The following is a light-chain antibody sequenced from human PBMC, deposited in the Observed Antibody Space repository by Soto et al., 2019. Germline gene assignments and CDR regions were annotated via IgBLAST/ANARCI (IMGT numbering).Light chain of an antibody. V-gene: IGLV2-14*01. J-gene: IGLJ3*02. CDR2: EVS. Sequence: QSVLTQPASVSGSPGQSITISCTGTSSDVGAYNYVSWYQHHPGKAPKLMICEVSNRPSGVSNRFSGSKSGNTASLTISGLQAEDEADYYCSSYTSSSTLVFGGGTKVTVL. CDR1: SSDVGAYNY. CDR3: SSYTSSSTLV.